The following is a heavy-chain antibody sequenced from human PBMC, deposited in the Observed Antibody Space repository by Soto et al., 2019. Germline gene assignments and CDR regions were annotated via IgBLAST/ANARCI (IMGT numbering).Heavy chain of an antibody. Sequence: GGSLKISCQCSGYSFTSYWIIWVCHMPGPGLEWMGRIDPSDSYAHYSPPFQGHVTISADKSLSTAYLQWTSLKASDTDRHYFARCIAATCYYFGMDDWGQGTTVTVSS. CDR1: GYSFTSYW. CDR3: ARCIAATCYYFGMDD. J-gene: IGHJ6*02. D-gene: IGHD6-6*01. CDR2: IDPSDSYA. V-gene: IGHV5-10-1*01.